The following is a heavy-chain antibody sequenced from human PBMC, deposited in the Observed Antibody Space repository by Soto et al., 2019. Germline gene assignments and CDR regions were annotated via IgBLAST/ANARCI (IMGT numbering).Heavy chain of an antibody. V-gene: IGHV1-69*12. J-gene: IGHJ6*02. CDR2: IIPIFGTA. CDR1: GGTISNYD. CDR3: ATRSNSVPLYYYGMDV. Sequence: QVQLVQSGSEVKKPGSSVKVSCNASGGTISNYDITWVRQAPGQGLEWMGGIIPIFGTANYAQKFQGRVTITADESTSTAYMELSSLRSEDTAVYYCATRSNSVPLYYYGMDVWGQGTTVTVSS. D-gene: IGHD1-26*01.